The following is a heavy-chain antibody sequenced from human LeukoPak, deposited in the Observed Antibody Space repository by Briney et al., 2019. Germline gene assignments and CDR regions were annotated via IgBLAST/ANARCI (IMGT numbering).Heavy chain of an antibody. J-gene: IGHJ3*02. D-gene: IGHD6-19*01. Sequence: GGSLRLSCAASGFTFSSYSMNWVRQAPGKGLEWVSSISSSSSYIYYVDSVKGRFTISRDNAKNSLYLQMNSLRAEYTAVYYCARGSKSSGWYFAFDIWGQGTMVTVSS. CDR2: ISSSSSYI. V-gene: IGHV3-21*01. CDR1: GFTFSSYS. CDR3: ARGSKSSGWYFAFDI.